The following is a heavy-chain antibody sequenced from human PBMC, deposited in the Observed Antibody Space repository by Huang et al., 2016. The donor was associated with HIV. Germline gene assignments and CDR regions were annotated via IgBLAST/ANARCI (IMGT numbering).Heavy chain of an antibody. J-gene: IGHJ4*02. Sequence: VQLLESGGGLVQPGGSRRLSCAASGFTFSSYAMSWVRQAPGKGLELVSTSSGSGVSTYHADSVKGRFTTSRDNSENMLYLQMHTLRAEDTAVYYCAKGEFVGESYFDQWGQGTLVTVSS. V-gene: IGHV3-23*01. CDR2: SSGSGVST. D-gene: IGHD3-10*01. CDR1: GFTFSSYA. CDR3: AKGEFVGESYFDQ.